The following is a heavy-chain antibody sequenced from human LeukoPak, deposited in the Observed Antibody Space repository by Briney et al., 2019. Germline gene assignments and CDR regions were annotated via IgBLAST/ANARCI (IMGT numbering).Heavy chain of an antibody. J-gene: IGHJ5*02. D-gene: IGHD3-10*01. CDR2: INHSGST. CDR1: GGSFSGYY. V-gene: IGHV4-34*01. Sequence: PSETLSLTCAVYGGSFSGYYWSWIRQPPGKGLEWIGEINHSGSTNYNPSLKSRVTMSVDTSKNQFSLKLSSVTAADTAVYYCARAPYYYGSGSYYNFLGTSDWFDPWGQGTLVTVSS. CDR3: ARAPYYYGSGSYYNFLGTSDWFDP.